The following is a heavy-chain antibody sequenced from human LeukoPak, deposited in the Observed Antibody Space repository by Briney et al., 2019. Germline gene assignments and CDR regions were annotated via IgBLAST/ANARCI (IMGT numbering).Heavy chain of an antibody. Sequence: GGSLRLSCAASGFIFSNYDLHWVRQAPGKGLEWEAVISFDASNKYYADSVKGRFTISRDNSKNTLYLQMNRLRTEDTAVYYCARDERPIWGQGTLVTVSS. CDR1: GFIFSNYD. CDR2: ISFDASNK. V-gene: IGHV3-30-3*01. J-gene: IGHJ4*02. D-gene: IGHD6-25*01. CDR3: ARDERPI.